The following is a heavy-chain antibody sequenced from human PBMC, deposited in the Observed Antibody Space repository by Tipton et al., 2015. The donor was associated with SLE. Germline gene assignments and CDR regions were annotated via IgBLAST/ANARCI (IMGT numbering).Heavy chain of an antibody. D-gene: IGHD2-2*01. Sequence: TLSLTCTVSGASISSHYWNWIRQPPGKGLEWIGNIYNNGNTNYNPSLKSRVAISVDTSRNQFFLKLSSVTAADTALYYCARAKRSSTTWGYWFDPWSQGALATVSS. V-gene: IGHV4-59*11. CDR3: ARAKRSSTTWGYWFDP. CDR2: IYNNGNT. J-gene: IGHJ5*02. CDR1: GASISSHY.